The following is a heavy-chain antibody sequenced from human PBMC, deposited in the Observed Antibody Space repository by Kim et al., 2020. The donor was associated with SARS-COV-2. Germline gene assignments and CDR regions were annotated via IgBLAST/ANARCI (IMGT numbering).Heavy chain of an antibody. J-gene: IGHJ6*02. D-gene: IGHD1-26*01. Sequence: SHPYLKSRVTISVDTSKNQFSLKLSSVTAADTAVYYCARTEWELLSGMDVWGQGTTVTVSS. CDR3: ARTEWELLSGMDV. V-gene: IGHV4-34*01.